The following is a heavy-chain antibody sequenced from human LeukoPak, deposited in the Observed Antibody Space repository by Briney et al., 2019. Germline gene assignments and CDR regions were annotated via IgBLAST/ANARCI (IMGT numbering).Heavy chain of an antibody. CDR3: AREGRENIAIGVD. CDR2: ISHSGSP. Sequence: SETLPLTCTVSGYSISSGYCWGWFRQTPGRGLEWIASISHSGSPYYNPSLKSRVTISEDLSRNVFSLTLNSVTAADAAVYYCAREGRENIAIGVDWGQGALVTVSS. CDR1: GYSISSGYC. J-gene: IGHJ4*02. D-gene: IGHD3-16*02. V-gene: IGHV4-38-2*02.